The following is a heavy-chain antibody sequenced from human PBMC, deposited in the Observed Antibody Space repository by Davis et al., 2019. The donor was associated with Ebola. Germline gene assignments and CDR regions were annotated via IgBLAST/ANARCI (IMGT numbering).Heavy chain of an antibody. J-gene: IGHJ6*02. CDR1: GFTFSDYY. Sequence: GSLRLSCAASGFTFSDYYMSWIRQAPGKGLEWVSLISGDGGTTYYAAFVKGRFTISRDNSKNSLYLQMHSLRTEDTALYYCAKDITPRYSYGFYYYYGMDVWGQGTTVTVSS. CDR3: AKDITPRYSYGFYYYYGMDV. D-gene: IGHD5-18*01. CDR2: ISGDGGTT. V-gene: IGHV3-43*02.